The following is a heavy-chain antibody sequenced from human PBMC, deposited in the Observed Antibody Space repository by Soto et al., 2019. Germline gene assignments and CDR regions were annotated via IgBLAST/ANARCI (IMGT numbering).Heavy chain of an antibody. V-gene: IGHV4-34*01. D-gene: IGHD2-21*01. Sequence: SETLSLTCAVYGGSFSDYYWSWIRQPPGKGLEWIGEIKQTGSTNYNPSHKSRVTVSVDTSKNQFSLNLNSVTAADTAVYYCARAPRRIAHYFDSWGQGTLVTVSS. CDR3: ARAPRRIAHYFDS. J-gene: IGHJ4*02. CDR1: GGSFSDYY. CDR2: IKQTGST.